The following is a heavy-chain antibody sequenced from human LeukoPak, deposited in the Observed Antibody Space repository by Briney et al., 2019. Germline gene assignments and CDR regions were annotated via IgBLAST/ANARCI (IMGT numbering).Heavy chain of an antibody. D-gene: IGHD5-12*01. J-gene: IGHJ4*02. CDR1: GFTFSNSW. CDR2: MYGDMIDI. Sequence: GGSLRLSCEASGFTFSNSWMHWVRQTPGKGLVWVSRMYGDMIDISYADSVKGRFTISRDNAKNTPYLQMNSLRGEDTAVYYCARDLGLRGSSWGQGTLVTVSS. V-gene: IGHV3-74*01. CDR3: ARDLGLRGSS.